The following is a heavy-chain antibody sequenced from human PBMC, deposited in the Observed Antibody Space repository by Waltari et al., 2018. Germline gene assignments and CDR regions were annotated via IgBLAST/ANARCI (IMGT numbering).Heavy chain of an antibody. CDR3: AGGYSSYYGMDV. J-gene: IGHJ6*02. CDR2: ISSTSSDI. D-gene: IGHD6-13*01. CDR1: GFACNTYT. V-gene: IGHV3-21*02. Sequence: EVQLVESGGGLVTPGGSLRLSCAASGFACNTYTMNWVRQAPGKGLEWVSSISSTSSDIYYADSVKGRFTISRDNAKSSLYLQLNSLRAEDTAVYYCAGGYSSYYGMDVWGQGTTVTVSS.